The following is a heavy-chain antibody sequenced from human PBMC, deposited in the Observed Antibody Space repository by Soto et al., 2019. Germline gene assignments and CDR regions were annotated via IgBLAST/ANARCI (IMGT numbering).Heavy chain of an antibody. V-gene: IGHV1-18*04. Sequence: ASVKVSSKASGYTFTSYAISWLRQAPGQGLEWMGWISAYNGNTNYAQKLQGRVTMTTDTSTSTAYMELRSLRSDDTAVYYCARVERRSWYDGDWFEPWGQGTLVTVSS. CDR1: GYTFTSYA. CDR2: ISAYNGNT. D-gene: IGHD6-13*01. J-gene: IGHJ5*02. CDR3: ARVERRSWYDGDWFEP.